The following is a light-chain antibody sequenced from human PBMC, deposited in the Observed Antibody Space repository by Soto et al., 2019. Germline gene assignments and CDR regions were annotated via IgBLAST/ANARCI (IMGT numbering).Light chain of an antibody. CDR3: ISYTSSSTWV. J-gene: IGLJ3*02. V-gene: IGLV2-14*01. CDR1: GRDVGGYNY. Sequence: QSVLTQPASVSGSPGQSITISCTGTGRDVGGYNYVSWYQEHPGKAPKLIIYEVSDRPSGVSNRFSGSKSGNTASLTISGLQAEDEADYYCISYTSSSTWVFGGGTKLTVL. CDR2: EVS.